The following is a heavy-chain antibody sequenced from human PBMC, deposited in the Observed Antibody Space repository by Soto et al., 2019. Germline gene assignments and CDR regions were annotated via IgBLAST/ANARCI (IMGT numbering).Heavy chain of an antibody. Sequence: PSETLSLTCTVSGGSISSYYWSWIRQPPGKGLEWIGYIYYSGSTNYNPSLKSRVTISVDTSKNQFSLKLSSVTAADTAVYYCAREVEYNWNESSFDPWGQGTRVTVSS. V-gene: IGHV4-59*01. D-gene: IGHD1-20*01. CDR1: GGSISSYY. CDR3: AREVEYNWNESSFDP. CDR2: IYYSGST. J-gene: IGHJ5*02.